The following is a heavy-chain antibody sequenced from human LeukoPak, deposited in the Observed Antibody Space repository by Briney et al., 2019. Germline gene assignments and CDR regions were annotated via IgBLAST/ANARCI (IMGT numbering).Heavy chain of an antibody. V-gene: IGHV3-48*01. CDR1: GFTFRSYN. CDR2: ISYNSADI. J-gene: IGHJ5*02. CDR3: ASFNVINSFDP. Sequence: PGGSLRLSCAASGFTFRSYNMNWVRQAPGKGLEWFSYISYNSADIYYADSVKGRFTISRDNAKNSLYLQMNSLRAEDTAIYYCASFNVINSFDPWGQGTPVTVSS.